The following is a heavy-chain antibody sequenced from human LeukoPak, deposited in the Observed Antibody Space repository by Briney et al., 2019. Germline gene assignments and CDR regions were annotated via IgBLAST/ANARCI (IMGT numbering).Heavy chain of an antibody. CDR3: ARLHRGIAVAGTIDY. CDR2: IYYSGST. D-gene: IGHD6-19*01. Sequence: SETLSLXCTVSGGSIGSGSYYWSWSRQPPGKGLEWIGYIYYSGSTNYNPSLKSRVTISVDTSKNQFSLKLSSVTAADTAVYYCARLHRGIAVAGTIDYWGQGTLVTVSS. V-gene: IGHV4-61*01. CDR1: GGSIGSGSYY. J-gene: IGHJ4*02.